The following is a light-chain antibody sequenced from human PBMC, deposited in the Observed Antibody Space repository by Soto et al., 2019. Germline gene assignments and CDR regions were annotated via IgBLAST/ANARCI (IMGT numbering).Light chain of an antibody. Sequence: ALTQPASVSGSPGQSITISCIGTNRDVGSYNLVSWYQQRPGEAPKLIISEVRNRPSGISYRFTGSKSGNTASLTISGLQAEDEADYYCSSYTTTSTLVFGGGTKLTVL. J-gene: IGLJ3*02. CDR3: SSYTTTSTLV. CDR1: NRDVGSYNL. V-gene: IGLV2-14*01. CDR2: EVR.